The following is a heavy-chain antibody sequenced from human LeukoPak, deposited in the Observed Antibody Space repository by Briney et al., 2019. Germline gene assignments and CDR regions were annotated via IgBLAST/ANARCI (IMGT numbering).Heavy chain of an antibody. CDR1: GGSFSGYY. D-gene: IGHD2-2*02. J-gene: IGHJ4*02. CDR2: IDHSGST. CDR3: ARGASIYYS. Sequence: SETLSLTCAVYGGSFSGYYWSWIRQPPGKGLEWIGEIDHSGSTNYNPSLKSRVTISVDTSKNQFSLKLSSVTAADTAVYYCARGASIYYSWGQGTLVTVSS. V-gene: IGHV4-34*01.